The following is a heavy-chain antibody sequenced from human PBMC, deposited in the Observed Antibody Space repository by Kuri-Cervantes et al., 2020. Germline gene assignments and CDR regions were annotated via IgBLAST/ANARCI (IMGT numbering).Heavy chain of an antibody. CDR3: ARERYDFWSGYLLY. CDR2: ISYDGGNK. D-gene: IGHD3-3*01. CDR1: GFTFSSYG. J-gene: IGHJ4*02. V-gene: IGHV3-30*06. Sequence: GGSLRLSCAASGFTFSSYGMHWVRQASGKGLEWVALISYDGGNKYYADSVKGRFTISRDNSKNTLYLQMNSLRAEDTAVYYCARERYDFWSGYLLYWGQGTLVTVSS.